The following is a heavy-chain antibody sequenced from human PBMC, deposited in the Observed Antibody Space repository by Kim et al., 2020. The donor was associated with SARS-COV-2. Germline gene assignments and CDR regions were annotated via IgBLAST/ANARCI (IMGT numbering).Heavy chain of an antibody. J-gene: IGHJ6*02. Sequence: GGSLRLSCAASGFTFSSYGMHWVRQAPGKGLEWVAVIWYDGSNKYYADSVKGRFTISRDNSKNTLYLQMNSLRAEDTAVYYCARGNQDDYDFWSGYYTGAYYYYGMDVWGQGTTVTVSS. D-gene: IGHD3-3*01. CDR2: IWYDGSNK. CDR1: GFTFSSYG. CDR3: ARGNQDDYDFWSGYYTGAYYYYGMDV. V-gene: IGHV3-33*01.